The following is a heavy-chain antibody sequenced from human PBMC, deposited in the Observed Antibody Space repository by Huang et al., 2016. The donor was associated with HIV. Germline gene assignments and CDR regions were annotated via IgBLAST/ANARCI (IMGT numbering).Heavy chain of an antibody. CDR1: GNSVSSHY. V-gene: IGHV4-59*02. J-gene: IGHJ5*02. CDR2: VYDSGNP. CDR3: VRDQGRLAVGGIDNWFDP. Sequence: QVRLQESGPGLVKPSETLSLSCTVSGNSVSSHYWGWIRHPPGKGLEWIGTVYDSGNPKYTPRLKSRSTISVDTAKNGFSLNITSGSAADTAMYFCVRDQGRLAVGGIDNWFDPWGQGALVTVSS. D-gene: IGHD6-19*01.